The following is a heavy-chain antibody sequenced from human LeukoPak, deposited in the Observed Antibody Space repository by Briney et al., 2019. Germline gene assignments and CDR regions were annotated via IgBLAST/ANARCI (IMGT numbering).Heavy chain of an antibody. CDR1: GFTFSSYS. CDR2: IRSSNSYI. D-gene: IGHD6-13*01. V-gene: IGHV3-21*01. CDR3: ARAAAAGTNDY. Sequence: GGSLRLSCAASGFTFSSYSMNCVREAPEKGVEWVSSIRSSNSYIYYADSVKGRFTISRDNAKNSLYLQMNSLRAEDTAVYYCARAAAAGTNDYWGQGTLVTVSS. J-gene: IGHJ4*02.